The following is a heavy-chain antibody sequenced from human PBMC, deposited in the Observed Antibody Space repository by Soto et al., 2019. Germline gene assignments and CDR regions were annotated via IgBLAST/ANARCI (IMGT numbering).Heavy chain of an antibody. Sequence: SETLSLTCTVSGGSISSYYWSWIRQPPGKGLEWIGYIYYSGSTNYNPSLKSRVTISVDTSKNQFSLKMSSVTAADTAVYYCARLQLERRSGFDYWGQGTLVTVSS. J-gene: IGHJ4*02. CDR3: ARLQLERRSGFDY. CDR2: IYYSGST. D-gene: IGHD1-1*01. V-gene: IGHV4-59*01. CDR1: GGSISSYY.